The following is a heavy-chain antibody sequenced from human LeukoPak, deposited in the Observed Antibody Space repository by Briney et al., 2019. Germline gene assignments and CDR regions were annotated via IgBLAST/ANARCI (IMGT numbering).Heavy chain of an antibody. Sequence: PSETLSLTCAVYGGSFSCYCWSWIRQAPGKGLEWIGEINHSGSTNDNPSLKSRLTISVDTSKNQFSLKLSSVTAADTAVYYCARVVEGSDSTGYDLLYWGQGTLVTASS. V-gene: IGHV4-34*01. CDR1: GGSFSCYC. CDR2: INHSGST. CDR3: ARVVEGSDSTGYDLLY. D-gene: IGHD3-22*01. J-gene: IGHJ4*02.